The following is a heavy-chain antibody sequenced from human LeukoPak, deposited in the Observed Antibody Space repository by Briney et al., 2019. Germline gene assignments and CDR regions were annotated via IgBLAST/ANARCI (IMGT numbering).Heavy chain of an antibody. CDR3: ARGVSRIAAFDI. CDR2: ISGSGGST. V-gene: IGHV3-23*01. CDR1: GFTFSSYA. D-gene: IGHD6-6*01. Sequence: PGGSLRLSCAASGFTFSSYAMSWVRQAPGKGLEWVSAISGSGGSTYYADSVKGRLTLSRGNSKNTLYLQMNSLRADDTAVYYCARGVSRIAAFDIWGQGTMVTVSS. J-gene: IGHJ3*02.